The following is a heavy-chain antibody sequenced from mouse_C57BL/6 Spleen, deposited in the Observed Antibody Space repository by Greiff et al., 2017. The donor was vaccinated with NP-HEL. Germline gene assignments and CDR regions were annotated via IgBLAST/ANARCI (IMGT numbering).Heavy chain of an antibody. CDR1: GFTFSDYG. CDR2: ISSGSSSI. CDR3: ARDSSPYFDY. V-gene: IGHV5-17*01. Sequence: EVKLVESGGGLVKPGGSLKLSCAASGFTFSDYGMHWVRQAPEKGLEWVAYISSGSSSIYYADTVKGRFTISRDNAKDTRFLQVTSLGSEDTAMYYCARDSSPYFDYWGQGTTLTVSS. J-gene: IGHJ2*01. D-gene: IGHD3-2*01.